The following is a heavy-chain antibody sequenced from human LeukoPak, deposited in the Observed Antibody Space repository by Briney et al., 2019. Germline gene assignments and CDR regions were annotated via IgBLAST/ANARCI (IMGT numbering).Heavy chain of an antibody. Sequence: GGSLRLSCAASEFSFSSYWMHWVRQSPGKGLVWMSRIKNDGSRASYADSVKGRFTISRDNAQNTLFLQLNSLRAEDTAVYYCVRVHVLAEYFDYWGQGALVTVSS. D-gene: IGHD5/OR15-5a*01. V-gene: IGHV3-74*01. CDR2: IKNDGSRA. CDR3: VRVHVLAEYFDY. CDR1: EFSFSSYW. J-gene: IGHJ4*02.